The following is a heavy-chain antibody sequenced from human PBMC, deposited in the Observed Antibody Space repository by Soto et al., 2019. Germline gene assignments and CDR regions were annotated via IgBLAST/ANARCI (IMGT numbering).Heavy chain of an antibody. D-gene: IGHD3-16*01. CDR2: ISGSGGST. V-gene: IGHV3-23*01. J-gene: IGHJ4*02. CDR3: AKYLCVYDYLSGGFDY. Sequence: PGGSLRLSCAASGFTFSSYAMSWVRQAPGKGLEWVSAISGSGGSTYYADSVKGRFTISRDNSKNTLYLQMNSLRAEDTAVYYCAKYLCVYDYLSGGFDYWGQGTLVTVSA. CDR1: GFTFSSYA.